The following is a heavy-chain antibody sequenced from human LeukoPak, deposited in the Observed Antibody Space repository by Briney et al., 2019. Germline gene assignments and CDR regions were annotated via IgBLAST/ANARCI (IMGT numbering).Heavy chain of an antibody. V-gene: IGHV3-33*08. CDR1: GLTFSSYG. CDR2: IWYDGSNK. D-gene: IGHD4-11*01. CDR3: ARDLQSLDY. J-gene: IGHJ4*02. Sequence: GGSLRLSCAASGLTFSSYGMHWVRQAPGKGLERVAVIWYDGSNKYYADSVKGRFTISRDNSKNTLYLQMNSLRAEDTAVYYCARDLQSLDYWGQGTLVTVSS.